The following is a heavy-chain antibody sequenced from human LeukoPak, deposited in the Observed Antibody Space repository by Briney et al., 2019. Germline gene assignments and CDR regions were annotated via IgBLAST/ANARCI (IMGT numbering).Heavy chain of an antibody. CDR2: ITGGSGAK. D-gene: IGHD6-19*01. CDR1: GFTFSSFD. CDR3: AKDTPLTTYTSGWSSNSFDY. Sequence: GGSLRLSCTVSGFTFSSFDMSWVRQAPGKGLEWVSTITGGSGAKYYADSVKGRFTISRDNSKDTLYLQMHSLRAEDTAVYFCAKDTPLTTYTSGWSSNSFDYWGQGTLVAVSS. J-gene: IGHJ4*02. V-gene: IGHV3-23*01.